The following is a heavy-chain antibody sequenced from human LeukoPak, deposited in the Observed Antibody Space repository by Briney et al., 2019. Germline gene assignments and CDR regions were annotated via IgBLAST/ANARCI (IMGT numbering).Heavy chain of an antibody. CDR1: GGSFSGYY. D-gene: IGHD2-21*02. CDR2: IYYSGST. J-gene: IGHJ4*02. V-gene: IGHV4-34*01. Sequence: SETLSLTCAVYGGSFSGYYWSWIRQPPGKGLEWIGSIYYSGSTYYNPSLKSRVTISVDTSKNQFSLKLSSVTAADTAVYYCGRQWGYCGGDCYHFDYWGQGTLVTVSS. CDR3: GRQWGYCGGDCYHFDY.